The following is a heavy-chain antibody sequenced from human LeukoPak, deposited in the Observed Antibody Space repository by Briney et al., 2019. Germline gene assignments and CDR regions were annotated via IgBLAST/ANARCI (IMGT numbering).Heavy chain of an antibody. D-gene: IGHD6-13*01. Sequence: PGGSLRLSCAASGFTFSNYAMSWARQAPGKGLEWVSSFTVSGGNTHYADSVKGRCTISRDNSKNTLYLQINNLRAEDTAVYYCAKDRSSSWYVALDYWGQGTLVTVSS. V-gene: IGHV3-23*01. CDR2: FTVSGGNT. J-gene: IGHJ4*02. CDR3: AKDRSSSWYVALDY. CDR1: GFTFSNYA.